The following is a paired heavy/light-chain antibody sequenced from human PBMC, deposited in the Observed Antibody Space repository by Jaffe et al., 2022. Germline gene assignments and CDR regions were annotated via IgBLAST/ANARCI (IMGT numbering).Heavy chain of an antibody. Sequence: QITLKESGPTLVKPTQTLTLTCTFSGFSLSTSGVGVGWIRQPPGKALEWLALIYWDDDKRYSPSLKSRLTITKDTSKNQVVLTMTNMDPVDTATYYCAHRPHDYGDYEGVGTLHYFDYWGQGTLVTVSS. CDR1: GFSLSTSGVG. V-gene: IGHV2-5*02. J-gene: IGHJ4*02. D-gene: IGHD4-17*01. CDR2: IYWDDDK. CDR3: AHRPHDYGDYEGVGTLHYFDY.
Light chain of an antibody. CDR3: GTWDSSLSADV. CDR2: ENN. V-gene: IGLV1-51*02. CDR1: SSNIGNNY. J-gene: IGLJ3*02. Sequence: QSVLTQPPSVSAAPGQKVTISCSGSSSNIGNNYVSWYQQLPGTAPKLLIYENNKRPSGIPDRFSGSKSGTSATLGITGLQTGDEADYYCGTWDSSLSADVFGGGTKLTVL.